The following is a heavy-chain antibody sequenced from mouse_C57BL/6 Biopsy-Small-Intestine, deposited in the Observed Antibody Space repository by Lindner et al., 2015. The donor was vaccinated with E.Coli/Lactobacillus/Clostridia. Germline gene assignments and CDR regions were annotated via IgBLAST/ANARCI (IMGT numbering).Heavy chain of an antibody. CDR1: GYTFTDYY. CDR2: INPNNGGT. Sequence: VQLQESGPELVKPGASVKISCKASGYTFTDYYMNWVKQSHGKSLEWIGDINPNNGGTSYNQKFKGKATLTVDKSSSTAYMELRSLTSEDSAVYYCASNGGTFDVWGTGTTVTVSS. CDR3: ASNGGTFDV. V-gene: IGHV1-26*01. D-gene: IGHD3-3*01. J-gene: IGHJ1*03.